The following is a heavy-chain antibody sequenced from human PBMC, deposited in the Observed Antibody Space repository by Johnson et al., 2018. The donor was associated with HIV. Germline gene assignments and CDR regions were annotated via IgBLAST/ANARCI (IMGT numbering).Heavy chain of an antibody. D-gene: IGHD1-26*01. Sequence: QMQLLESGGGLVKPGGSLRLSCAASGFTFSDYYMSWIRQAPGKGLEWVSYISSSGSTIYYADSVKGRFTISRDNAKNSLYLQMNSLRAEDTAVYYCARAAYSGSHHDAFDIWGQGTMVTVSS. V-gene: IGHV3-11*04. J-gene: IGHJ3*02. CDR2: ISSSGSTI. CDR1: GFTFSDYY. CDR3: ARAAYSGSHHDAFDI.